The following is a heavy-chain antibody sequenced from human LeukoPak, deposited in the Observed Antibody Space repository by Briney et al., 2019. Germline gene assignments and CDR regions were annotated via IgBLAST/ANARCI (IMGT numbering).Heavy chain of an antibody. J-gene: IGHJ6*02. CDR2: IYSGGST. CDR3: ATRAMVRGVIGYYYYGMDV. D-gene: IGHD3-10*01. Sequence: GGSLRLSCAASGFTVSSNYMSWVRQAPGKGLEWVSVIYSGGSTYYADSVKGRFTISRDNSKNTLYLQMNSLRAEDTAVYYCATRAMVRGVIGYYYYGMDVWGQGTTVTVSS. CDR1: GFTVSSNY. V-gene: IGHV3-53*01.